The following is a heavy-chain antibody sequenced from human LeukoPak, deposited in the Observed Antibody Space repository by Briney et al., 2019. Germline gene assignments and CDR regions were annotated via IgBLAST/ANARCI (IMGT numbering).Heavy chain of an antibody. J-gene: IGHJ4*02. CDR2: INPISGGT. Sequence: ASVKVSCKASGYTFTSYDINWVRQATGQGLEWMGWINPISGGTNYAQKFQGRVTMTRDTSISTAYMELSRLRSDDTAVYYCARDGGYCSGGSCYSGYYFDYWGQGTLVTVSS. D-gene: IGHD2-15*01. V-gene: IGHV1-2*02. CDR3: ARDGGYCSGGSCYSGYYFDY. CDR1: GYTFTSYD.